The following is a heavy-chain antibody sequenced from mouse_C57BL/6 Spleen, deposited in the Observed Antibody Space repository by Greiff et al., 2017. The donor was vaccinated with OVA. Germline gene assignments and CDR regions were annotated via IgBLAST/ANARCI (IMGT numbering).Heavy chain of an antibody. CDR3: ARAKLGREGYFDY. D-gene: IGHD4-1*01. V-gene: IGHV5-4*03. J-gene: IGHJ2*01. CDR2: ISDGGSYT. CDR1: GFTFSSYA. Sequence: EVNVVESGGGLVKPGGSLKLSCAASGFTFSSYAMSWVRQTPEKRLEWVATISDGGSYTYYPDNVKGRFTISRDNAKNNLYLQMSHLKSEDTAMYYCARAKLGREGYFDYWGQGTTLTVSS.